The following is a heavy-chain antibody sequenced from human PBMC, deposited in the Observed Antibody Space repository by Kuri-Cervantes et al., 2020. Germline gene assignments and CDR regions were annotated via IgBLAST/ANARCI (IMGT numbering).Heavy chain of an antibody. CDR1: GGSISSGGYY. CDR2: IYYSGST. J-gene: IGHJ6*03. D-gene: IGHD3-10*01. V-gene: IGHV4-31*02. CDR3: ARGALITTTTFYSYYYMDV. Sequence: SCTVSGGSISSGGYYWSWIRQHPGKGLEWIGYIYYSGSTYYNPSLKSRVTISVDTSKNQFSLKLSSVTAADTAVYYCARGALITTTTFYSYYYMDVWGKGTTVTVSS.